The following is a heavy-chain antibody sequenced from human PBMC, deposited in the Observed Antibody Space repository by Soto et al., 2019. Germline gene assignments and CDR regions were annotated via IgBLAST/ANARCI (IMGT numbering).Heavy chain of an antibody. J-gene: IGHJ5*02. Sequence: PSDTLSLTFTVSGGSISSGGYSWSWIRQPPGKGLEWIGYIYHSGSIYYNPSLKSRVTISVDRSKNQFSLKLSSVTAADTAVYYCARGPPFLTWGQGTLVTVSS. CDR3: ARGPPFLT. V-gene: IGHV4-30-2*01. D-gene: IGHD3-3*02. CDR1: GGSISSGGYS. CDR2: IYHSGSI.